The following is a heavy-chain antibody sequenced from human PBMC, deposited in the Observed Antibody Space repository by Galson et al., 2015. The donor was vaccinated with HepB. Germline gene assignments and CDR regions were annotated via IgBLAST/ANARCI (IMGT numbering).Heavy chain of an antibody. CDR2: IWHDGSYK. CDR3: ARVGDPYSSSWYYFDY. D-gene: IGHD6-13*01. J-gene: IGHJ4*02. CDR1: GFTFSSYG. Sequence: LRLSCAASGFTFSSYGMHWVRQAPGKGLEWVAVIWHDGSYKYYEDSVKGRFTISRDNSKNTLYLQMNSLRAEDTAVYYCARVGDPYSSSWYYFDYWGQGTLVTVSS. V-gene: IGHV3-33*01.